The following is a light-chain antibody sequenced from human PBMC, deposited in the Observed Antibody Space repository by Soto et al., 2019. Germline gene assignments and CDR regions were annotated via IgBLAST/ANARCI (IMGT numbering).Light chain of an antibody. V-gene: IGLV1-40*01. CDR1: SSNIGAGYD. Sequence: QSVLTQPPSVSGAPGQRVTISCTGSSSNIGAGYDVHWYQQVPGTAPKLLIYANKNRPAGVPDRFSASKSGTSASLAITGLQAEAEADYYCQSYDTSPSGYVFGTGTKVTVL. CDR2: ANK. J-gene: IGLJ1*01. CDR3: QSYDTSPSGYV.